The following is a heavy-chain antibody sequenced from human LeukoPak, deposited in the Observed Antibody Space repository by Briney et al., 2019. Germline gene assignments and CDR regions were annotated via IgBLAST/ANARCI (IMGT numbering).Heavy chain of an antibody. CDR3: ARDRCSSTSCYDY. CDR2: IYHSGST. Sequence: PSETLSLTCTVSGGSISSYYWSWIRQPPGKGLEWIGSIYHSGSTYYNPSLKSRVTISVDTSKNQFSLKLSSVTAADTAVYYCARDRCSSTSCYDYWGQGTLVTVSS. D-gene: IGHD2-2*01. J-gene: IGHJ4*02. CDR1: GGSISSYY. V-gene: IGHV4-38-2*02.